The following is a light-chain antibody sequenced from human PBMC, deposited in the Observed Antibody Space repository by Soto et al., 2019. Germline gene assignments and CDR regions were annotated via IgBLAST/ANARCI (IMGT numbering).Light chain of an antibody. Sequence: DIQMTQSPSTLSASVGDRVTITCRASQSISSWLAWYQQKPGKAPKLLIYDASSLESGVPSRFSGSGSGTEFTLTISSLQPDDFATYYCQQYNSYHTFGQGTKVDIK. J-gene: IGKJ2*01. CDR3: QQYNSYHT. CDR1: QSISSW. V-gene: IGKV1-5*01. CDR2: DAS.